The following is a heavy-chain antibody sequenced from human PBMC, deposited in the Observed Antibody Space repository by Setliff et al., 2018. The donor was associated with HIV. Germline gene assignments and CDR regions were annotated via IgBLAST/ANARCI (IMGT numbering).Heavy chain of an antibody. D-gene: IGHD5-18*01. Sequence: PGGSLRLSCATSGFTFIDYALNWVRQAPGGGLEWVSSISSSGSYIYYTGSVKGRFAISRESAKNSLYLQMSNLRPEDTGVYYCLRGSIQVPGLDHMDVCGKGTTVTVSS. V-gene: IGHV3-21*01. CDR2: ISSSGSYI. CDR1: GFTFIDYA. J-gene: IGHJ6*03. CDR3: LRGSIQVPGLDHMDV.